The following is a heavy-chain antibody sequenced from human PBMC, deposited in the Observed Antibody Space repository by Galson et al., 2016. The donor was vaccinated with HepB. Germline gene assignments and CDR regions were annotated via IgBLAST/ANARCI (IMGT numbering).Heavy chain of an antibody. V-gene: IGHV1-46*03. CDR2: INPSGGST. CDR1: GYIFTSYY. J-gene: IGHJ4*02. CDR3: AREITVAGYYLDY. Sequence: SVKVSCKASGYIFTSYYMHWVRQAPGQGLEWMGKINPSGGSTNYAQRFQGRVTMTRDTSTSTVYMDLSSLRFEDTAVYYCAREITVAGYYLDYWGQGTLVTVSS. D-gene: IGHD6-19*01.